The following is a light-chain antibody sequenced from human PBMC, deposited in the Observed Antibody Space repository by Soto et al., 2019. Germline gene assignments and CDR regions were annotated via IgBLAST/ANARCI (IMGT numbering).Light chain of an antibody. CDR1: QSVSSSY. CDR2: GAS. CDR3: QQYGNSPPYT. V-gene: IGKV3-20*01. Sequence: EIVLTQSPGTRSLSPGERATLSCRASQSVSSSYLAWYQQKPGQAPRLLIYGASSRATGIPDRFSGSGSGTDFTLTISRLEPEDFAFYYCQQYGNSPPYTFGQGTKLEIK. J-gene: IGKJ2*01.